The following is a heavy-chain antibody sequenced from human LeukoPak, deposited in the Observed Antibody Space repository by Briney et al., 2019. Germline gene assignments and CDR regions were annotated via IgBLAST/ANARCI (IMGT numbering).Heavy chain of an antibody. Sequence: SETLSLTCTVSGGSISISSYYWGWIRQPPGKGLEWIGNIYYSGSTYYNPSLKSRVTISVDTSKNQFSLKLSSVTAADTAVYYCARQKGYQLLIGGSYMDVWGKGTTVTVSS. D-gene: IGHD2-2*01. CDR3: ARQKGYQLLIGGSYMDV. CDR2: IYYSGST. CDR1: GGSISISSYY. V-gene: IGHV4-39*01. J-gene: IGHJ6*03.